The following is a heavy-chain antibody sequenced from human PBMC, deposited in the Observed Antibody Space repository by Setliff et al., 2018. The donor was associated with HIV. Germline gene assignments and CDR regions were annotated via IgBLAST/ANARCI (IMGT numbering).Heavy chain of an antibody. CDR3: ARVPLKDRGIEIWLEGAFDI. Sequence: GASVKVSCKASGYTFTSYAMHWVRQAAGQRLEWKGWINAGNGNTKYSQEFQGRVTITRDTVASTAYMELSSLRSEDTAVYYCARVPLKDRGIEIWLEGAFDIWGQGTMVTVSS. CDR2: INAGNGNT. D-gene: IGHD5-18*01. CDR1: GYTFTSYA. V-gene: IGHV1-3*01. J-gene: IGHJ3*02.